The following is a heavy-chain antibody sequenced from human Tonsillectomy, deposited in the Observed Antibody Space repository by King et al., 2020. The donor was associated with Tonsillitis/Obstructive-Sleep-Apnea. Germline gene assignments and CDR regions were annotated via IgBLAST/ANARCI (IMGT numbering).Heavy chain of an antibody. CDR1: GYTFTDYS. V-gene: IGHV7-4-1*02. D-gene: IGHD2-2*01. Sequence: QLVQSGSELKKPGASVKVSCKASGYTFTDYSMNWVRQAPGQGLEWMGWINTNTGNPTYGQGFTGRFVFSLDTSVRTAYLQISSLKAEDTAVYYCARDEEIPAASYSYYYMDVWGKGTTVTVSS. CDR2: INTNTGNP. J-gene: IGHJ6*03. CDR3: ARDEEIPAASYSYYYMDV.